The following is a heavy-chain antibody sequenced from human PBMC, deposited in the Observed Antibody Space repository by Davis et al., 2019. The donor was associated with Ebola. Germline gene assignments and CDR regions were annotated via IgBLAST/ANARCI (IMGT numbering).Heavy chain of an antibody. CDR3: ARHLRYYYDSSGYYSDDAFDL. CDR1: GDSISSTGHY. Sequence: PSETLSLTCSVSGDSISSTGHYWGAIRQPPGKGLEFIGSIYYSGTTYYNPSLKSRVTMSVDTSKDQFSLKLSSVTAADTAVYYCARHLRYYYDSSGYYSDDAFDLWGQGTMVTVSS. D-gene: IGHD3-22*01. CDR2: IYYSGTT. V-gene: IGHV4-39*01. J-gene: IGHJ3*01.